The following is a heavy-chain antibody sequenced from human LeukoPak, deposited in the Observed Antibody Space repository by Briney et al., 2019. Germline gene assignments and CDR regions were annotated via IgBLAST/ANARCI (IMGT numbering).Heavy chain of an antibody. J-gene: IGHJ4*02. D-gene: IGHD6-13*01. CDR3: ARGRPQQPRIIAY. CDR2: IWYDGSNK. CDR1: GFTFSSYG. Sequence: GRSLRLSCAASGFTFSSYGMHWVRQAPGKGLEWVAVIWYDGSNKYYADSVKGPFTISRDNSKNTLYLQMNSLRAEDTAVYYCARGRPQQPRIIAYWGQGTLVTVSS. V-gene: IGHV3-33*01.